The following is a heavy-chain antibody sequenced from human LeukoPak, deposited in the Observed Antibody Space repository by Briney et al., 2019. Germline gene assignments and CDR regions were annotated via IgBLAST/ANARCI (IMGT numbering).Heavy chain of an antibody. CDR3: ARGTYYYDSSGYYCDY. CDR1: GGTFSSYA. CDR2: IIPIFGTA. D-gene: IGHD3-22*01. J-gene: IGHJ4*02. V-gene: IGHV1-69*01. Sequence: SVKVSCKASGGTFSSYAISWVRQAPGQGLEWMGGIIPIFGTANYAQKFQGRVTITSDESTSTAYMELSSLRSEDTAVYYCARGTYYYDSSGYYCDYWGQGTLVTVSS.